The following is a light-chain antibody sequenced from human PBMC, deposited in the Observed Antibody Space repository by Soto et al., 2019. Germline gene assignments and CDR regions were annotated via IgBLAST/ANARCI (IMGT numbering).Light chain of an antibody. Sequence: EVEGTRAPVSVCLCLGERPTLSCSASQLVSSTPFIRYQQTPGQGPRLLISGASSRATGVPDTYSRGGCGRDFTFTISRLQREDFAADHCQHSVNALPRTFGQGTKVDIK. V-gene: IGKV3-20*01. CDR3: QHSVNALPRT. CDR2: GAS. CDR1: QLVSSTP. J-gene: IGKJ1*01.